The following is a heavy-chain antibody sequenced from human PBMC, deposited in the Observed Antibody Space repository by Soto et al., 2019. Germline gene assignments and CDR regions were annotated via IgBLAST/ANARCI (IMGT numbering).Heavy chain of an antibody. Sequence: GGSLRLSCAASGFTFSNAWMNWVRQAPGKGLEWVGRIKSKTDGGTTDYAAPVKGRFTISRDDSKNTLYLQMNSLKTEDTAVYYCTTDRPTYYDYVWGSRIPNDWGQGTLVTVSS. CDR2: IKSKTDGGTT. V-gene: IGHV3-15*07. D-gene: IGHD3-16*01. J-gene: IGHJ4*02. CDR1: GFTFSNAW. CDR3: TTDRPTYYDYVWGSRIPND.